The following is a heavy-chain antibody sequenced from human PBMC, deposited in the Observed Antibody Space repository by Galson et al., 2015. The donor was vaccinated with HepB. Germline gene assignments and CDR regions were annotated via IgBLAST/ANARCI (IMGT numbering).Heavy chain of an antibody. J-gene: IGHJ4*02. Sequence: SVKVSCKASGYTFTSYYMHWVRQAPGQGLEWMGIINPRGGSTSYAQKFQGRVTMTRDTSTSTVYMELSSLRSEDTAVYYCARVVAGTWYFDYWGQGTLVTVSS. CDR1: GYTFTSYY. CDR3: ARVVAGTWYFDY. CDR2: INPRGGST. D-gene: IGHD6-19*01. V-gene: IGHV1-46*01.